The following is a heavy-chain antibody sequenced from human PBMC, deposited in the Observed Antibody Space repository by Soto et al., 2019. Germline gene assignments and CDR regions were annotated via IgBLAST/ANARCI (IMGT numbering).Heavy chain of an antibody. J-gene: IGHJ4*02. V-gene: IGHV4-31*03. CDR2: IYYSGST. Sequence: QSPTLSLTCTVSGGSISSGGYYWSWIRQHPGKGLEWIGYIYYSGSTYYNPSLKSRVTISVDTSKNQFSLKLSSVTAADTAVYYCARYVQYQLLYYFDYWGQGTLVTVSS. D-gene: IGHD2-2*02. CDR3: ARYVQYQLLYYFDY. CDR1: GGSISSGGYY.